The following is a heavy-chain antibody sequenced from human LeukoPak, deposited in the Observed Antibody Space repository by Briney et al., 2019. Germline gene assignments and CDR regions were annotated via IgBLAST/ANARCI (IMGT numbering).Heavy chain of an antibody. J-gene: IGHJ4*02. CDR1: GYTFTGHH. CDR3: ARDSGSSGWDPTSYFDY. CDR2: INPNSGGT. D-gene: IGHD6-19*01. Sequence: ASVNLSCKASGYTFTGHHIHWVRQAPGQGLEWMGWINPNSGGTNSAHKVQGRVTMTRDTSISTAYMELGTLKSDDTAVYYCARDSGSSGWDPTSYFDYWGQGTIATVSS. V-gene: IGHV1-2*02.